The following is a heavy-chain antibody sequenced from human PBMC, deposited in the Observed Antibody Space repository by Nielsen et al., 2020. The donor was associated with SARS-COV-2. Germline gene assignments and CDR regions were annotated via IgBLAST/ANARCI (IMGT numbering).Heavy chain of an antibody. CDR1: GFTFSSYG. CDR3: ALSADIVVVVAATQHHYNGMDV. J-gene: IGHJ6*02. D-gene: IGHD2-15*01. V-gene: IGHV3-33*01. CDR2: IWYDGSNK. Sequence: GESLKISCAASGFTFSSYGMHWVRQAPGKGLEWVAVIWYDGSNKYYADSVKGRFTISRDNSKNTLYLQMNSLRAEDTAVYYCALSADIVVVVAATQHHYNGMDVWGQGTAVTVSS.